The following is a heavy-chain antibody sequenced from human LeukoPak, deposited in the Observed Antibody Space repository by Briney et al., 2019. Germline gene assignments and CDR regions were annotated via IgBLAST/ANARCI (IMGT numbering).Heavy chain of an antibody. V-gene: IGHV4-34*01. CDR2: INHSGST. Sequence: SETLSLTCAVYGGSFSGYYWSWIRQPPGKGLEWIGEINHSGSTNYNPSLKSRVTISVDTSKNQFSLKLSSVTAADTAVYYCARLRQLVQRGSEWFDPCGQGTLVTVSS. CDR3: ARLRQLVQRGSEWFDP. J-gene: IGHJ5*02. CDR1: GGSFSGYY. D-gene: IGHD6-6*01.